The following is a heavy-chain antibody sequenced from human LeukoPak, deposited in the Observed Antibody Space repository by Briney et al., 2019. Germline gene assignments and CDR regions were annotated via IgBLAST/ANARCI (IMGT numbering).Heavy chain of an antibody. V-gene: IGHV1-69*04. CDR1: GGTFSSYA. Sequence: SVKVSCKASGGTFSSYAISWVRQTPGQGLEWRGRIIPILGIANYAQKFQGRVTITADKSTSTAYMELSSLRSEDTAVYYCARALYYYDSSGYEPQIDYWGQGTLVTVSS. D-gene: IGHD3-22*01. CDR2: IIPILGIA. CDR3: ARALYYYDSSGYEPQIDY. J-gene: IGHJ4*02.